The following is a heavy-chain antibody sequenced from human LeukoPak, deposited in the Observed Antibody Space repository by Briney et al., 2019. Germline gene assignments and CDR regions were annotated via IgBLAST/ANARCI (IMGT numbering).Heavy chain of an antibody. CDR1: GFTFDDYG. D-gene: IGHD3-16*01. CDR3: ARDAGGASRRYFDY. CDR2: INWNGGST. J-gene: IGHJ4*02. V-gene: IGHV3-20*04. Sequence: GGSLRLSCAASGFTFDDYGISWVRQAPGKGLEWVSGINWNGGSTGYADSVKGRFTISRDNAKNSLYLQMNSLRAEDTALYYCARDAGGASRRYFDYWGQGTLVTVSS.